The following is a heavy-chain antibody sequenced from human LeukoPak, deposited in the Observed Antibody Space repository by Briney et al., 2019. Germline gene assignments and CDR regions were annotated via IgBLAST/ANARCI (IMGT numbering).Heavy chain of an antibody. V-gene: IGHV1-18*01. Sequence: ASVTVSCKASGYTFTSYGISWVRQAPGQGLEWMGWISAYNGNTNYAQKLQGRVTMTTDTSTSTAYMELRSLRSDDTAVYYCARGASSGWFVGGDAFDIWGQGTMVTVSS. J-gene: IGHJ3*02. CDR2: ISAYNGNT. CDR3: ARGASSGWFVGGDAFDI. D-gene: IGHD6-19*01. CDR1: GYTFTSYG.